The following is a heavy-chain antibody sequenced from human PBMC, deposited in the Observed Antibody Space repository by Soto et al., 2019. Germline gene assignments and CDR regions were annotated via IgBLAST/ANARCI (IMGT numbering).Heavy chain of an antibody. CDR2: TYYRTKWYN. CDR1: GDRVSSSSVS. Sequence: PSQTLSLTCAIPGDRVSSSSVSSDCIRQSPSRGLEWLGRTYYRTKWYNDYAEPGKRRIPITPDTYKTQFSLHLNSVTPEDTAVNYCLILGGNRRLTIWGRGTLFPSSS. J-gene: IGHJ4*02. D-gene: IGHD1-26*01. CDR3: LILGGNRRLTI. V-gene: IGHV6-1*01.